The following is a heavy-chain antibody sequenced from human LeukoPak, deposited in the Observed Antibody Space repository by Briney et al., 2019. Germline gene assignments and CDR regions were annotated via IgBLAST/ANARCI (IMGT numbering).Heavy chain of an antibody. CDR1: GYAFTSYY. CDR2: IIPSGGGT. Sequence: GASVKVSCKASGYAFTSYYMHWVRQAPGQGLEWMGIIIPSGGGTSYAQKFQGRVTMTRDTSTSTVYMELSSLRSEDTAVYYCVREADYYFDYWGQGTLVTVSS. J-gene: IGHJ4*02. V-gene: IGHV1-46*01. D-gene: IGHD6-13*01. CDR3: VREADYYFDY.